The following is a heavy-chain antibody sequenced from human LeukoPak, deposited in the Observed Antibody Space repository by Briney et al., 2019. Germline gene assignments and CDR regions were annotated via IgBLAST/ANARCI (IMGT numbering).Heavy chain of an antibody. V-gene: IGHV4-39*01. D-gene: IGHD2-15*01. CDR2: IYYSGST. CDR3: ARVYCSGDNCYSFDY. Sequence: SETLSLTCTVSGGYISSSSNYWGWVRQPPGKGLEWIGSIYYSGSTYYNPSLKSRVTISVDTSENQFSLKLSSVAAADTAVYYCARVYCSGDNCYSFDYWGQGTLVTVSS. J-gene: IGHJ4*02. CDR1: GGYISSSSNY.